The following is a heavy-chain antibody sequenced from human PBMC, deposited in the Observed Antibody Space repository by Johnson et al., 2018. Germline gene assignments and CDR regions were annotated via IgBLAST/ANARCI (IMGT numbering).Heavy chain of an antibody. CDR3: ARDQDCSSTSCLGMDV. CDR1: GFTFSRYG. D-gene: IGHD2-2*01. Sequence: QVQLVESGGGVVQPGRSLRLSCAASGFTFSRYGMHWVRQAPGKGLEWVAVIWYDGSNKYYADSVMGRFTISRDNSKNTLYLQMNSLRAEDTAVYYCARDQDCSSTSCLGMDVWGQGTTVTVSS. J-gene: IGHJ6*02. V-gene: IGHV3-33*01. CDR2: IWYDGSNK.